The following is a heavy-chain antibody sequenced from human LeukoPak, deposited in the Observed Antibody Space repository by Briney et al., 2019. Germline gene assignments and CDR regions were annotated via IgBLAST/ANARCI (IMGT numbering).Heavy chain of an antibody. D-gene: IGHD3-16*01. V-gene: IGHV3-21*01. CDR1: GFTFSSYS. CDR3: ARKMGGGAHFDY. Sequence: PGGSLRLSCAASGFTFSSYSMNWVRQAPGKGLEWVSSISSSSSYIYYADSVKGRFTISRDNAKNSLYLQMNSLRAEDTAVYYCARKMGGGAHFDYWGQGTLVTVSS. CDR2: ISSSSSYI. J-gene: IGHJ4*02.